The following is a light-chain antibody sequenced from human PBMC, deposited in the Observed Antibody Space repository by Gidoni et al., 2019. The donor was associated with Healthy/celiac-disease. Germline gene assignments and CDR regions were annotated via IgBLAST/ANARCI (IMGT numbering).Light chain of an antibody. Sequence: QAVVTPEPSLTVSPGGTVTLTCGSSTGAVTSGHYPYWFQQKPGQAPRTLIYDTSNKHSWTPARFSGSLLGGKAALTLSGAQPEDEAEYYCLLSYSGALYVFGTGTKVTV. V-gene: IGLV7-46*01. J-gene: IGLJ1*01. CDR2: DTS. CDR3: LLSYSGALYV. CDR1: TGAVTSGHY.